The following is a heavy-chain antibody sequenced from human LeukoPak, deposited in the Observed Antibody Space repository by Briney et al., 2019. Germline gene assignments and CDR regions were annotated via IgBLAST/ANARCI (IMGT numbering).Heavy chain of an antibody. CDR1: GFTFSSYG. D-gene: IGHD2-2*01. Sequence: GGSLRLSCAASGFTFSSYGMSWVRQAPGKGLEWVSAISGSGGSTYYADSVKGRFTISRDNSKNTLYLQMNSLRAEDTAVYYCAKGGRYCSSTSCSFDYWGQGTLVTVSS. J-gene: IGHJ4*02. V-gene: IGHV3-23*01. CDR2: ISGSGGST. CDR3: AKGGRYCSSTSCSFDY.